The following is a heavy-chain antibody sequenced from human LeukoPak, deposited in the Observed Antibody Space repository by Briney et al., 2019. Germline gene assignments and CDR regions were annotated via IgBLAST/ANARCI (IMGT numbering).Heavy chain of an antibody. CDR2: IYTSGST. CDR1: GGSISSYY. Sequence: PSETLSLTCTVSGGSISSYYWSWIRQPAGKGLEWIGRIYTSGSTNYNPSLKSRVTMSVETSKNQFSLKLSSVTAADTAVYYCVRGVPVRYYYYTDVWGKGTTVTVSS. CDR3: VRGVPVRYYYYTDV. D-gene: IGHD1-1*01. V-gene: IGHV4-4*07. J-gene: IGHJ6*03.